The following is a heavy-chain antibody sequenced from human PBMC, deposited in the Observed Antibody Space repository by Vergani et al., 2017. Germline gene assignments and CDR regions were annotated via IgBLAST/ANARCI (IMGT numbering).Heavy chain of an antibody. CDR1: GFTFSSYW. CDR2: ISGSGGST. CDR3: AKTSGSSGWYGIDY. J-gene: IGHJ4*02. D-gene: IGHD6-19*01. Sequence: EVQLVESGGGFVQPGGSLRLSCAASGFTFSSYWMHWVRQAPGKGLEWVSAISGSGGSTYYADSVKGRFTISRDNSKNTLYLQMNSLRAEDTAVYYCAKTSGSSGWYGIDYWGQGTLVTVSS. V-gene: IGHV3-23*04.